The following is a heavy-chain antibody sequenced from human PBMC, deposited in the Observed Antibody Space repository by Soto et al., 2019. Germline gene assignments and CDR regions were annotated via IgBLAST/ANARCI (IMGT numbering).Heavy chain of an antibody. J-gene: IGHJ6*03. CDR1: GFPFSSYS. CDR3: AKIGWDGVVIMGIDYMDV. V-gene: IGHV3-23*01. Sequence: PGGSLRLSCAASGFPFSSYSMSWVRQAPGKGLEWVSAISGSGGSTYYADSVKGRFTISRDNSKNTLYLQMNSLRAEDTAVYYCAKIGWDGVVIMGIDYMDVWGKGATVTVSS. CDR2: ISGSGGST. D-gene: IGHD3-3*01.